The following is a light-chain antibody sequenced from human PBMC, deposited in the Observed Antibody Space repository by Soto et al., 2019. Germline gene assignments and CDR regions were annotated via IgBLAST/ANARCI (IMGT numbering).Light chain of an antibody. CDR2: GAS. CDR3: QQYGSSPYT. CDR1: QSVRSSY. Sequence: EIVLTQSPGTLSLSPGERATLSCRATQSVRSSYLAWYQQTPGQAPRLLIYGASSRATGIPDTFSGSGSGTDVTLTISRLEPEDCAVYYCQQYGSSPYTLGRGTQLQIQ. J-gene: IGKJ2*01. V-gene: IGKV3-20*01.